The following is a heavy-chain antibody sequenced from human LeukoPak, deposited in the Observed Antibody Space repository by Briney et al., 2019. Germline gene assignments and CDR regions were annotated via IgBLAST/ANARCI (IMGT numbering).Heavy chain of an antibody. J-gene: IGHJ5*02. D-gene: IGHD3-16*01. CDR3: ARADRLHGGPYLIGP. V-gene: IGHV1-2*02. Sequence: ALVKVSCKTSGYSFTDYYMHWVRQAPGQGLEWMGWINPYSGGTSSAQKFQGRVTMTRDTSISTVYMQVSWLTSDDTAIYYCARADRLHGGPYLIGPWGQGTLVTVSS. CDR2: INPYSGGT. CDR1: GYSFTDYY.